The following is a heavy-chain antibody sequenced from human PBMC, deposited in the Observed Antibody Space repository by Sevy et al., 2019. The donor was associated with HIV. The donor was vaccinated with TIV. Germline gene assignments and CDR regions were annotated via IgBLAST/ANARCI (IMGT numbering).Heavy chain of an antibody. Sequence: ASVKVSCKASGGTFSSYAISWVRQAPGQGLEWMGGIIPIFGTANYAQKVQGRVTITADESTSTAYMELSSLRSEDTAVYYCARERGGITMVQGVIINAQSNGWFDPWGQGTLVTVSS. D-gene: IGHD3-10*01. CDR1: GGTFSSYA. J-gene: IGHJ5*02. CDR3: ARERGGITMVQGVIINAQSNGWFDP. V-gene: IGHV1-69*13. CDR2: IIPIFGTA.